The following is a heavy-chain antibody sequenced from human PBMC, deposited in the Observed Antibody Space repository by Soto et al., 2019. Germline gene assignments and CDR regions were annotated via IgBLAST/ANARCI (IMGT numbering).Heavy chain of an antibody. D-gene: IGHD5-18*01. J-gene: IGHJ6*02. Sequence: EVQLVESGGGLIQPGGSLRLSCAASGFTVSSNYMSWVRQAPGKGLEWVSVIYSGGSTYYADSVKGRFTISRDNSKNTLYLQMNSRRAEDTAVYYCASAGGEGYGLYYYGMDVWGQGTTVTVSS. CDR2: IYSGGST. V-gene: IGHV3-53*01. CDR1: GFTVSSNY. CDR3: ASAGGEGYGLYYYGMDV.